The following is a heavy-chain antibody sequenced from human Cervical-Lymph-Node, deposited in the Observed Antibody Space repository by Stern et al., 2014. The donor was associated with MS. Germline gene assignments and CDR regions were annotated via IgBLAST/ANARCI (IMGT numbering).Heavy chain of an antibody. CDR3: ARHSLGGYYYGMDV. D-gene: IGHD2-15*01. Sequence: EEQLVQSGAEVKKPGESLKISCKGSGYTFTSYWIGWVRQMPGKGLEWMGIIFPGDSDTRYSPYLQGQGTIYAPKYLSTAYLQWSSVKASDTAMDYCARHSLGGYYYGMDVWGQGTTVTVSS. J-gene: IGHJ6*02. CDR1: GYTFTSYW. V-gene: IGHV5-51*01. CDR2: IFPGDSDT.